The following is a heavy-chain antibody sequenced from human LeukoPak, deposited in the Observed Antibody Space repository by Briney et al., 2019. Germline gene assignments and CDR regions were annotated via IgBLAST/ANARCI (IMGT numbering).Heavy chain of an antibody. CDR1: GYSFTNYW. Sequence: GESPKISCKGSGYSFTNYWIAWVRQMPGKGLEWMGIIYPGDSDTRYSPSFQGQVTISADKSTSTAHLQWSSLKASDTAMYYCARRRGDYYYYYGMDVWGQGTTVTVSS. D-gene: IGHD3-16*01. J-gene: IGHJ6*02. V-gene: IGHV5-51*01. CDR3: ARRRGDYYYYYGMDV. CDR2: IYPGDSDT.